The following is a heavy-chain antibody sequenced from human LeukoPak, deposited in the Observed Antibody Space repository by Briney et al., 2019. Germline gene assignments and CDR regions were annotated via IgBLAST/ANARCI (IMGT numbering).Heavy chain of an antibody. V-gene: IGHV4-39*07. CDR1: GGSISSSSYY. CDR3: AKDVNRGYSYGSFDY. Sequence: SETLSLTCTVSGGSISSSSYYWGWIRQPPGTGLEWIGSIYYSGSTYYNPSLKSRVTISVDTSKNQFSLKLSSVTAEDTAVYYCAKDVNRGYSYGSFDYWGQGTLVTVSS. CDR2: IYYSGST. D-gene: IGHD5-18*01. J-gene: IGHJ4*02.